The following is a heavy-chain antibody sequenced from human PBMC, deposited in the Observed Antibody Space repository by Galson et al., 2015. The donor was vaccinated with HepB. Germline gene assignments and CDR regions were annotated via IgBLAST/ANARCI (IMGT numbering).Heavy chain of an antibody. CDR1: GFTFSSYA. CDR2: ISGSGGST. J-gene: IGHJ5*02. CDR3: AKDRERAVRGTNWFDP. D-gene: IGHD3-10*01. Sequence: SLRLSCAASGFTFSSYAMSWVRQAPGKGLEWVSAISGSGGSTYYADSVKGRFTISRDNSKNTLYLQMNSLRAEDTAVYYCAKDRERAVRGTNWFDPWGQGTLVTVSS. V-gene: IGHV3-23*01.